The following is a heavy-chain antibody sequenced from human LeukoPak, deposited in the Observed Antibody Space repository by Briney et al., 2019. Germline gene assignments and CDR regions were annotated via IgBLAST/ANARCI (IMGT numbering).Heavy chain of an antibody. D-gene: IGHD3-22*01. V-gene: IGHV3-15*01. CDR1: GFTFSNAW. CDR2: IKSKTDGGTT. CDR3: TTDRPELSDQYYYDEGFFDY. J-gene: IGHJ4*02. Sequence: GGSLRLSRAASGFTFSNAWMSWVRQAPGTGLEWVGGIKSKTDGGTTDSAAPVKGRFTISRDDSKNTLYLQMNSLKTEDTAVYYCTTDRPELSDQYYYDEGFFDYWGQGTLVTVSS.